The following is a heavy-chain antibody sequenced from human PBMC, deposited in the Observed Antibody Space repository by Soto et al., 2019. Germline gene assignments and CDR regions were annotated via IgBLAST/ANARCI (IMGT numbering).Heavy chain of an antibody. CDR3: VRGSKDSYPGSRIFDF. CDR2: LNGSGGST. Sequence: PVWSLRLSFAASGFTFSNYAMTWVRQAPGKGLEWVSGLNGSGGSTSSADSVKGRFAISRDNSKNTLYLQMSTLRAEDSAIYFCVRGSKDSYPGSRIFDFWGRGILVTVSS. J-gene: IGHJ4*02. V-gene: IGHV3-23*01. D-gene: IGHD3-10*01. CDR1: GFTFSNYA.